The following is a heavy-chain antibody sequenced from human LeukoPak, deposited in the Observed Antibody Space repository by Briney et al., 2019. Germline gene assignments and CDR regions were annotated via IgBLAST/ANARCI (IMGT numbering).Heavy chain of an antibody. V-gene: IGHV4-34*01. CDR2: INHSGST. CDR3: ARGYCSGGSCYYYYMDV. D-gene: IGHD2-15*01. J-gene: IGHJ6*03. CDR1: GGSFSGYY. Sequence: PSETLSLTCAVYGGSFSGYYWSWIRQPPGKGLEWIGEINHSGSTNYNPSLKSRVTISVDTSKNQFSLKLSSVTAADTAVYYCARGYCSGGSCYYYYMDVWGKGTTVTVSS.